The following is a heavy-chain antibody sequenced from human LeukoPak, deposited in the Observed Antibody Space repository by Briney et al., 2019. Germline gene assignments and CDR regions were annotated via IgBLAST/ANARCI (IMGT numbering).Heavy chain of an antibody. CDR2: LSYDGSNK. D-gene: IGHD4-23*01. V-gene: IGHV3-30*03. CDR1: GFTFTTYG. CDR3: ARETGGNLDY. J-gene: IGHJ4*02. Sequence: GRSLRLSCAASGFTFTTYGVHWVRQAPGKGLEWVAVLSYDGSNKYYADSVKGRFTISRDNSKNTLYLQMISLRAEDTAVYYCARETGGNLDYWGQGPLVPVSS.